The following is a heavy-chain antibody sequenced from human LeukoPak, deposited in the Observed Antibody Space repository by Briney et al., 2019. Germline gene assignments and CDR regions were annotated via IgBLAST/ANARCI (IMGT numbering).Heavy chain of an antibody. V-gene: IGHV3-23*01. CDR3: AKDWAIAAAGTESDY. Sequence: GGSLRLSCAASGFTFSSYAMIWVRQAPGKGLEWVSAISGSGGNTYYADSVKGRFTISRDNSKNTLYLQMNSLRAEDRAVYYCAKDWAIAAAGTESDYWGQGTLVTVSS. D-gene: IGHD6-13*01. CDR1: GFTFSSYA. CDR2: ISGSGGNT. J-gene: IGHJ4*02.